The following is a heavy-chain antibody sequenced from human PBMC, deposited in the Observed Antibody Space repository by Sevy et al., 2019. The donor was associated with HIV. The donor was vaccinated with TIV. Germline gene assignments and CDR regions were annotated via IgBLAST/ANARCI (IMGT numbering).Heavy chain of an antibody. Sequence: ASVKVSCKASGYTFTGYYMHWVRQAPGQGLEWMGWINPNSGGTNYAQKFQGRVTMTRDTSISTAYMELSRLRSDDTAMNYCARLYYYGSGSYPGYWGQGTLVTVSS. V-gene: IGHV1-2*02. CDR2: INPNSGGT. CDR3: ARLYYYGSGSYPGY. J-gene: IGHJ4*02. D-gene: IGHD3-10*01. CDR1: GYTFTGYY.